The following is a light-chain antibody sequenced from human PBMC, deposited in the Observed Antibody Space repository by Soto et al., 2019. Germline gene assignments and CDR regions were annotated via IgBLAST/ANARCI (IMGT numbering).Light chain of an antibody. Sequence: SVLTQPPSVSGSPGQSITISCTGTRSDVGSYNSIAWYQQHPGKAPRVVIFEVTKRPSGISDRFSGSKSGYTASLRISGLQAEDEADYFCLSYAGNSIWLFGGGTKVTVL. CDR1: RSDVGSYNS. CDR2: EVT. CDR3: LSYAGNSIWL. J-gene: IGLJ2*01. V-gene: IGLV2-23*02.